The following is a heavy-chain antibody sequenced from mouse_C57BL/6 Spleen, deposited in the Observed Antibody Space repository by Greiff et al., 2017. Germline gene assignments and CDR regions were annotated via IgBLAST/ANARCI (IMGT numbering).Heavy chain of an antibody. CDR3: ARREGFAY. J-gene: IGHJ3*01. V-gene: IGHV1-81*01. CDR1: GYTFTSYG. Sequence: QVQLKQSGAELARPGASVKLSCKASGYTFTSYGISWVKQRTGQGLEWIGEIYPRSGNTYYNEKVKGKATLTADKSSSKAYMELRSLTSEDSAVYFCARREGFAYWGQGTLVTVSA. CDR2: IYPRSGNT.